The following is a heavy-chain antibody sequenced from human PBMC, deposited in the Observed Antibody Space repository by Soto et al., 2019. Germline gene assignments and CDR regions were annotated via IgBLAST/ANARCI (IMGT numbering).Heavy chain of an antibody. CDR2: ISGDGSST. CDR1: GFTFRSYW. J-gene: IGHJ3*01. V-gene: IGHV3-74*01. Sequence: GGSLRLSCAASGFTFRSYWMHWVRQRPGKGLGWVSRISGDGSSTTYADSVRGRFTISRDNAKNTVYLQMDSLRAEDTAVYYCARSLPGTYGAFDLWGQGTMVTVSS. CDR3: ARSLPGTYGAFDL. D-gene: IGHD1-7*01.